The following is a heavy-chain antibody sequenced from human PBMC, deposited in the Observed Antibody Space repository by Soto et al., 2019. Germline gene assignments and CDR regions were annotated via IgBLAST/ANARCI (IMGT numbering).Heavy chain of an antibody. Sequence: QVQLVESGGGVVQPGRSLRLSCAASGFTFSSYGMHWVRQAPGQGLEWVAVISYDGSNKYYADSVKGRFTISRDNSKNTLYLKMNSLIAEETAVYYCAKDFQYYYGSGIVMDVGGQGTTVTVSS. CDR3: AKDFQYYYGSGIVMDV. CDR1: GFTFSSYG. V-gene: IGHV3-30*18. D-gene: IGHD3-10*01. J-gene: IGHJ6*02. CDR2: ISYDGSNK.